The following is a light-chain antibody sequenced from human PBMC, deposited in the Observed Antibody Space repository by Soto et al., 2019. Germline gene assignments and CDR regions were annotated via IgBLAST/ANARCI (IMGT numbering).Light chain of an antibody. V-gene: IGLV3-21*02. CDR1: NIGTKS. J-gene: IGLJ2*01. CDR3: QVWDSTTDHPV. Sequence: SYELTQPPSVSVAPGRTARITCWGTNIGTKSVHWYQQKPGQAPVLVVYDDSDRPSGIPERFSGSNSGNAATLTISRVEAGDEADYYCQVWDSTTDHPVFGGGTQLTVL. CDR2: DDS.